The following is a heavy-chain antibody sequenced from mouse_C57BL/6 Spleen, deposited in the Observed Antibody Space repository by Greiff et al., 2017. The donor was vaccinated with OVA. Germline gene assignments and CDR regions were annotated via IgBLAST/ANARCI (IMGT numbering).Heavy chain of an antibody. CDR2: IDPSDSEP. D-gene: IGHD3-1*01. V-gene: IGHV1-52*01. Sequence: QVQLQQPGAELVRPGSSVKLSCKASGYTFTSYWMHWVKQRPIQGLEWIGNIDPSDSEPHYNQKFKDKATLTVDKSSSTAYMQLSSLTSEDSAVYYCAREGRATSDYWGQGTTLTVSS. J-gene: IGHJ2*01. CDR1: GYTFTSYW. CDR3: AREGRATSDY.